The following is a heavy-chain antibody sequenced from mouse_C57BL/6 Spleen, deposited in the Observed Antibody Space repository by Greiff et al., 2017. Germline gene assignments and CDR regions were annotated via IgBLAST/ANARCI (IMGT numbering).Heavy chain of an antibody. J-gene: IGHJ2*01. CDR3: TGWYSYYFDY. Sequence: EVKLMESGGGLVQPGGSMKLSCVASGFTFSNYWMNWVRQSPEKGLEWVAQIRLKSDNYATHYAESVKGRFTISRDDSKSSVYLQMNNLRAEDTGIYYCTGWYSYYFDYWGQGTTLTVSS. D-gene: IGHD1-1*02. CDR1: GFTFSNYW. V-gene: IGHV6-3*01. CDR2: IRLKSDNYAT.